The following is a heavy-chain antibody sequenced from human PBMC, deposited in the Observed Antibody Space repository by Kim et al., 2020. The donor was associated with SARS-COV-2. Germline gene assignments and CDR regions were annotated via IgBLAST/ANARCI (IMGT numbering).Heavy chain of an antibody. J-gene: IGHJ3*02. CDR1: GGSISSGGYY. CDR2: IYYSGST. V-gene: IGHV4-31*03. CDR3: ARDYYLFGELTIDAFDI. Sequence: SETLSLTCTVSGGSISSGGYYWSRIRQHPGKGLEWIGYIYYSGSTYYNPSLKSRVTVSVDTSQNQFSLKLSSVTAADTAVYYCARDYYLFGELTIDAFDIWGQGTMVTVSS. D-gene: IGHD3-10*02.